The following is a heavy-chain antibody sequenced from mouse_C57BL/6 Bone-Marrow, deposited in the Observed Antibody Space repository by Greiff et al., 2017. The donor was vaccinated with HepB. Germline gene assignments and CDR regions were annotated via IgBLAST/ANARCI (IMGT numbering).Heavy chain of an antibody. CDR1: GYTFTDYY. CDR2: INPNNGGT. CDR3: ARYGADGSSSFYYFDY. V-gene: IGHV1-26*01. D-gene: IGHD1-1*01. J-gene: IGHJ2*01. Sequence: VQLKQSGPELVKPGASVKISCKASGYTFTDYYMNWVKQSHGKSLEWIGDINPNNGGTSYNQKFKGKATLTVDKSSSTAYMELRSLTSEDSAVYYCARYGADGSSSFYYFDYWGQGTTLTVSS.